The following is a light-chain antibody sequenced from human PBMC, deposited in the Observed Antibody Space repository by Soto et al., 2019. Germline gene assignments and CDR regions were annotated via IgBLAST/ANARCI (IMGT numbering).Light chain of an antibody. Sequence: QSALTQPRSVSGSPGQSVTISCTGTSSDVGAYNYVSWYQQYPDKAPKLMIYDVTKRPSGIPDRFSGSKSGNTASLTISGLQSEDEADYYCCSYAGSDTSVVLGGGTKLTVL. CDR1: SSDVGAYNY. J-gene: IGLJ2*01. CDR2: DVT. CDR3: CSYAGSDTSVV. V-gene: IGLV2-11*01.